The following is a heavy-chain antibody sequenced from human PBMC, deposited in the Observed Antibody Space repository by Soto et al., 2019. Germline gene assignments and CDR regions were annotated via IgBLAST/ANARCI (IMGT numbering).Heavy chain of an antibody. CDR3: ARRDCFSSSCYFKY. Sequence: QVSLVQSGAEVKKPGASVKVSCKASGYTFTSYYGHWVRQAPGQGLEWMGIINPRGATTTYAQNFQGRFGMTRDTSTRTVYMELSSLRSEGTAVYYCARRDCFSSSCYFKYWGQGTLVTVSS. V-gene: IGHV1-46*01. CDR1: GYTFTSYY. J-gene: IGHJ4*02. D-gene: IGHD2-2*01. CDR2: INPRGATT.